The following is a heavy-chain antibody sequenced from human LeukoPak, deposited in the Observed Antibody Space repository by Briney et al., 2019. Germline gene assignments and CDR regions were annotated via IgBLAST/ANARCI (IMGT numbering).Heavy chain of an antibody. J-gene: IGHJ3*02. CDR3: ARGDHFKNYAGRSFDI. CDR1: GYTFTSYY. D-gene: IGHD1-7*01. V-gene: IGHV1-46*01. CDR2: INPSGGST. Sequence: ASVKVSCKASGYTFTSYYLHWVRQAPVQGLEWMGIINPSGGSTNYAQKFQGRVTMTRDTSTSTVYMELNSLRSEDTAVYYCARGDHFKNYAGRSFDIWGQGTMVTVSS.